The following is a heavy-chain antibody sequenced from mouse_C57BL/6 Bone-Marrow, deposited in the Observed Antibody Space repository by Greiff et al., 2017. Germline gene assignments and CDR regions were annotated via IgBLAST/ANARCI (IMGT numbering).Heavy chain of an antibody. Sequence: QVQLQQPGAELVKPGASVKVSCKASGYTFTSYWMHWVKQRPGQGLEWIGRIHPSDSDTNYNQKFKGKATLTVDKSSRTAYMQLSSLTSEDSAVLYCAIRLTTGVWYAMDYWGQGTSVTVSS. D-gene: IGHD1-1*01. V-gene: IGHV1-74*01. J-gene: IGHJ4*01. CDR2: IHPSDSDT. CDR1: GYTFTSYW. CDR3: AIRLTTGVWYAMDY.